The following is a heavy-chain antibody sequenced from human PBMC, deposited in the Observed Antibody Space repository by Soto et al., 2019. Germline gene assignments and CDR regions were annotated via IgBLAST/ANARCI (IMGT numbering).Heavy chain of an antibody. Sequence: QVQLVESGGGVVQPGRSLRLSCAASGFTFSNYAMHWVRQAPGKGLEWVPVISSDGNNKYYADSVKGRFTISRDNSKNTLYLQVISLRAADTAVYYCARERRGGNSGYSLDYWGQGTLVTVSS. CDR1: GFTFSNYA. V-gene: IGHV3-30-3*01. J-gene: IGHJ4*02. CDR2: ISSDGNNK. D-gene: IGHD2-15*01. CDR3: ARERRGGNSGYSLDY.